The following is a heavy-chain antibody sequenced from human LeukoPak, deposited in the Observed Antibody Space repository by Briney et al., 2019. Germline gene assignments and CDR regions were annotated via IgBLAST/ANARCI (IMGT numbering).Heavy chain of an antibody. V-gene: IGHV1-24*01. CDR3: ATGYPSGWYWFDP. CDR1: GYTLTELS. Sequence: ASVKVSCKVSGYTLTELSMHWVRQAPGKGLEWMGGFDPEDGETIYAQKFQGRVTMTEGTSTDTAYMELSSLRSEDTAVYYCATGYPSGWYWFDPWGQGTLVTVSS. J-gene: IGHJ5*02. D-gene: IGHD6-19*01. CDR2: FDPEDGET.